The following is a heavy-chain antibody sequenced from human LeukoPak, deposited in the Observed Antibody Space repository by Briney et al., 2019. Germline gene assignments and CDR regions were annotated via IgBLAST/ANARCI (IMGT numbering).Heavy chain of an antibody. CDR2: IKQDGRDK. CDR3: AREVWGPEY. V-gene: IGHV3-7*01. Sequence: GDSLRLSCAASGFTFTKYWMTWVRQAPGKGLEWVGNIKQDGRDKNYMDSVKGRFTISRDNTKNSVYLQISSLRAEDTAVYYCAREVWGPEYWGQGTVVTLS. CDR1: GFTFTKYW. D-gene: IGHD1-14*01. J-gene: IGHJ4*02.